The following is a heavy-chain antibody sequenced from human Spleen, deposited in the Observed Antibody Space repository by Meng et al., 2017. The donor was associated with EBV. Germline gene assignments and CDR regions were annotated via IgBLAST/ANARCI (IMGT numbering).Heavy chain of an antibody. CDR3: ARDGSRGPPNVDAKPAFDY. V-gene: IGHV1-3*01. CDR2: INAANGNT. CDR1: GYTFISHA. D-gene: IGHD2-15*01. J-gene: IGHJ4*02. Sequence: QVQLVQSGAEGKKPGASVKVSCKASGYTFISHAMHWVRQAPGQRLEWMGWINAANGNTKYSQNFQGRVTITRDTSAGTAYMELSSLRSEDTAVYYCARDGSRGPPNVDAKPAFDYWGQGTLVTVSS.